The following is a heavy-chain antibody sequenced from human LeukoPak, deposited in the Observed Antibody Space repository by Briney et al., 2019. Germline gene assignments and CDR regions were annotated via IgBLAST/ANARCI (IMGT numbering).Heavy chain of an antibody. CDR2: IGRSSQYI. Sequence: GGSLRLSCTASGFTLSLYSMHWVRQAPGKGLEWVSSIGRSSQYIYYGDSVRGRFTVSRDNAKNSLYLDMNSPRAEDTAVYYCARDASNIDFAPYFYYMDVWGKGTTVTVSS. J-gene: IGHJ6*03. CDR1: GFTLSLYS. CDR3: ARDASNIDFAPYFYYMDV. V-gene: IGHV3-21*01. D-gene: IGHD3-3*01.